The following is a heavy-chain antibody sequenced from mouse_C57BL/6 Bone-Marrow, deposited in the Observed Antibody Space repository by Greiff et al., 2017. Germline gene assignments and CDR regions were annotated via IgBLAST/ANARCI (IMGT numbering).Heavy chain of an antibody. V-gene: IGHV1-64*01. CDR2: MHPNGGSP. CDR1: GYTFTNYW. J-gene: IGHJ4*01. Sequence: QVQLKQPGAELVKPGASVKLSCKASGYTFTNYWMHWVKQRPGQGLDWIGMMHPNGGSPDYNEKFKSEATLSVDKSSRTAYMELSSLTSEDSAVYYCARSYDYYVDTMDYWGQGTSVTVSS. D-gene: IGHD2-4*01. CDR3: ARSYDYYVDTMDY.